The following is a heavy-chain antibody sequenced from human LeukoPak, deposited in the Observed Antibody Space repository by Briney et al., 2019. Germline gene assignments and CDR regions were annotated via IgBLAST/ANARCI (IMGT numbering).Heavy chain of an antibody. J-gene: IGHJ4*02. V-gene: IGHV1-69*10. D-gene: IGHD2-15*01. CDR2: IIPIFGIA. CDR3: ARDLGMGCSGGSGYAPFDY. CDR1: GGTFTIYA. Sequence: RASVRVSSKASGGTFTIYAISWVRQAPGQGLEWMGRIIPIFGIAHYTQKFQGRVTITADKSTSTAYRELSSLRSEDTAVYYCARDLGMGCSGGSGYAPFDYGGQGTLVTVSS.